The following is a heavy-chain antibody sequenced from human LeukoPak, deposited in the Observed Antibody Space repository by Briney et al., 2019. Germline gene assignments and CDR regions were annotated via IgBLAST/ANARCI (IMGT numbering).Heavy chain of an antibody. V-gene: IGHV4-4*07. D-gene: IGHD3-16*01. CDR1: GGSISSYY. CDR3: ARGTGGLGYYYYGMDV. Sequence: SETLSLTCTVSGGSISSYYWNWIRQPAGKGLEWIGRIYTSGSTNYNLSLKSRVTMSVDTSKNQFSLKLSSVTAADTAVYYCARGTGGLGYYYYGMDVWGQGTTVTVSS. CDR2: IYTSGST. J-gene: IGHJ6*02.